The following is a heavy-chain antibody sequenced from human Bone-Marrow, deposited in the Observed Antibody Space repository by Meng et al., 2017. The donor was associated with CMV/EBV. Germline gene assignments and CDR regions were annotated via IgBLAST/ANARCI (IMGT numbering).Heavy chain of an antibody. CDR3: VKCDLVTWRSLAVPGRE. CDR2: INSDGSST. Sequence: GGSLRLSCAASGFTFSSYWMHWVRQAPGKGLVWVSRINSDGSSTSYADSVKGRFTISRDNPKNTLYLQMNDLRAEDTAVYFCVKCDLVTWRSLAVPGREWGLGTLVSVSS. V-gene: IGHV3-74*01. J-gene: IGHJ4*02. D-gene: IGHD6-19*01. CDR1: GFTFSSYW.